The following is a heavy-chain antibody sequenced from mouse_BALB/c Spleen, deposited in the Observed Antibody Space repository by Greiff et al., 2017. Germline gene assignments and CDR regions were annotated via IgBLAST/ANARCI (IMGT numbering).Heavy chain of an antibody. J-gene: IGHJ2*01. Sequence: QVQLKESGAELAKPGASVKMSCKASGYTFTSYWMHWVKQRPGQGLEWIGYINPSTGYTEYNQKFKDKATLTADKSSSTAYMQLSSLTSEDSAVYYCARCLYGNYGCYWGQGTTLTVSS. CDR3: ARCLYGNYGCY. CDR1: GYTFTSYW. V-gene: IGHV1-7*01. CDR2: INPSTGYT. D-gene: IGHD2-1*01.